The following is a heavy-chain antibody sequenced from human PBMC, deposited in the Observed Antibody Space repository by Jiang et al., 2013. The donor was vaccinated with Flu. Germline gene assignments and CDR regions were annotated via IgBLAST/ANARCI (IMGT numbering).Heavy chain of an antibody. CDR3: ARHPVYDFWSGYYFDY. CDR2: IYPGDSDT. D-gene: IGHD3-3*01. V-gene: IGHV5-51*01. CDR1: GYSFTSYW. Sequence: GAEVKKPGESLKISCKGSGYSFTSYWIGWVRQMPGKGLEWMGIIYPGDSDTRYSPSFQGQVTISADKSISTAYLQWSSLKASDTAMYYCARHPVYDFWSGYYFDYWGQGTLVTVSS. J-gene: IGHJ4*02.